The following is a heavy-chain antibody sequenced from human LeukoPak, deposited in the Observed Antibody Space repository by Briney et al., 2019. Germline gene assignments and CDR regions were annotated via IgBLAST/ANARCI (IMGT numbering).Heavy chain of an antibody. V-gene: IGHV4-59*01. CDR2: IYDSGST. CDR3: ARGQYYYDSSGYSYPFDY. Sequence: SETLSLTCTVSGGSISSYYWSWIRQPPGKGLEWIGHIYDSGSTNYNPSLKSRVTISVDTSKNQFSLKVSSVTAADTAVYYCARGQYYYDSSGYSYPFDYWGQGTLVTVSS. CDR1: GGSISSYY. J-gene: IGHJ4*02. D-gene: IGHD3-22*01.